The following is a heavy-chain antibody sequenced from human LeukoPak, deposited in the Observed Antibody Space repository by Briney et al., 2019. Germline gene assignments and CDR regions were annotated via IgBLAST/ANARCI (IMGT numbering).Heavy chain of an antibody. CDR2: ISGNAGST. Sequence: GGSLRLSCAASGFIFGNFVITWVGPARGKGREWVSFISGNAGSTYYIDSVKGRFTISRDNSKNTLFLQMNSLRAEDTGMYYCAKYGAPGWSGYCDYWGQGTLVTVSS. V-gene: IGHV3-23*01. CDR3: AKYGAPGWSGYCDY. J-gene: IGHJ4*02. CDR1: GFIFGNFV. D-gene: IGHD4/OR15-4a*01.